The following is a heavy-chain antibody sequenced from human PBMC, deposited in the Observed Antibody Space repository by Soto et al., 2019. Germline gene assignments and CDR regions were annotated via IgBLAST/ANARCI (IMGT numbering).Heavy chain of an antibody. CDR2: IDPSDSYT. J-gene: IGHJ6*02. D-gene: IGHD3-22*01. Sequence: GESLKISCKGSGYSFTSYWISWVRQMPGKGLEWMGRIDPSDSYTNYSPSFQGHVTISADKSISTAYLQGSSLKASDTAMYYCATQYYYDSRGVYYYYGMDVWGQGTTVTVSS. V-gene: IGHV5-10-1*01. CDR1: GYSFTSYW. CDR3: ATQYYYDSRGVYYYYGMDV.